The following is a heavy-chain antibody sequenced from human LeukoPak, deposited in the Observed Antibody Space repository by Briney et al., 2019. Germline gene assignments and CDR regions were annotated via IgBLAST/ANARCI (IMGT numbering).Heavy chain of an antibody. CDR2: IYTSGST. D-gene: IGHD3-22*01. CDR1: GGSTSSYY. V-gene: IGHV4-4*07. J-gene: IGHJ5*02. CDR3: ARDHEYDSSGYYT. Sequence: SETLSLTCTVSGGSTSSYYWSWIRQPAGKGLEWIGRIYTSGSTNYNPSLKSRVTMSVGTSKNQFSLKLSSVTAADTAVYYCARDHEYDSSGYYTWGQGTLVTVSS.